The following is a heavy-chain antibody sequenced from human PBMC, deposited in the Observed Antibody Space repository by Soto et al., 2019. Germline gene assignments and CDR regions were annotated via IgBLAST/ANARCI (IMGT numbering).Heavy chain of an antibody. D-gene: IGHD3-22*01. V-gene: IGHV4-4*07. Sequence: PSETLSLTCTVSGGSISSYYWSWIRQPAGKGLEWIGRIYTSGSTNYNPSLKSRVTMSVDTSKNQFSLKLSSVTAADTAVCYCARDDAGLTSSGYRPVYYYYGMDVWGQGTTVTVSS. CDR1: GGSISSYY. CDR2: IYTSGST. J-gene: IGHJ6*02. CDR3: ARDDAGLTSSGYRPVYYYYGMDV.